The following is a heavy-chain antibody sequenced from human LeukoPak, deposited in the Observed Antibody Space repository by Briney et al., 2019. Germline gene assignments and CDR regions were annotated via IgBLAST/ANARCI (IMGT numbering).Heavy chain of an antibody. J-gene: IGHJ6*03. Sequence: PGGSLRLSCAASAFTFSDYWMTWVRQAPGKGLERVANINKDGSETYYVDSVKGRFTISRDNAENSLYLQMNSLRAEDTAVYYCAREHYFYHMDGWGEGTTVTVSS. CDR1: AFTFSDYW. V-gene: IGHV3-7*01. CDR2: INKDGSET. CDR3: AREHYFYHMDG.